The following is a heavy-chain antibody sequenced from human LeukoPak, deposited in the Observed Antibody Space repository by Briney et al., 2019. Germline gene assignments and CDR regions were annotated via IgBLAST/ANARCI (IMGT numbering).Heavy chain of an antibody. D-gene: IGHD3-22*01. CDR1: GGTFSSYA. V-gene: IGHV1-69*04. J-gene: IGHJ4*02. CDR2: IIPILGTA. Sequence: VASVKVSCKASGGTFSSYAIIWVRQAPGQGLEWMGRIIPILGTANYAQKFQGRVTITADKSTSTAYMELSSLRSEDTAVYYCARERSEMSDYYDSSGYYYGLDYWGQGTLVTVSS. CDR3: ARERSEMSDYYDSSGYYYGLDY.